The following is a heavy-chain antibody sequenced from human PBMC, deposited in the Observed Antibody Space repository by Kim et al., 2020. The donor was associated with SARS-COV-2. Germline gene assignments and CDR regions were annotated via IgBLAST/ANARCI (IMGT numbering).Heavy chain of an antibody. J-gene: IGHJ4*02. Sequence: GGSLRLSCAASGFPFSSYSMNWVRQAPGKGLEWVSSISRSSSYIYYADSVKGRFTISRDNAKNSLYLQMNSLRAEDTAVYYCASGSINDYGGPIDYWGQGTLVIVSA. V-gene: IGHV3-21*01. CDR3: ASGSINDYGGPIDY. D-gene: IGHD4-17*01. CDR1: GFPFSSYS. CDR2: ISRSSSYI.